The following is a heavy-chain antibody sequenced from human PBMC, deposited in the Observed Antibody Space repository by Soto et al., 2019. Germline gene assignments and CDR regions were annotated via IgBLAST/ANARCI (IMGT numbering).Heavy chain of an antibody. V-gene: IGHV4-59*01. CDR2: IYYSGST. D-gene: IGHD6-13*01. CDR3: ARAAAPYYFDY. Sequence: VQLQESGPGLVKPSETLSLTCTVSGGSISSYYWSWIRQPPGKGLEWIGYIYYSGSTNYNPSLKSRVTISVDTSKNQFSLKLSSVTAADTAVYYCARAAAPYYFDYWGQGTLVTVSS. CDR1: GGSISSYY. J-gene: IGHJ4*02.